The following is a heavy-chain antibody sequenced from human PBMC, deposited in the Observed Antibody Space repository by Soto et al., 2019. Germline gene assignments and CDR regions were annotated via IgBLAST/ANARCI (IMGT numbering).Heavy chain of an antibody. CDR3: ARLLAAAATYFDY. J-gene: IGHJ4*02. D-gene: IGHD6-13*01. Sequence: SETLSLTCAVSGGSISSGGYSWSWVRQPPGKGLEWIGEIYHSGSTNYNPSLKSRVTISVDKSKNQFSLKLSSVTAADTAVYYCARLLAAAATYFDYWGQGTLVTVSS. CDR2: IYHSGST. CDR1: GGSISSGGYS. V-gene: IGHV4-4*02.